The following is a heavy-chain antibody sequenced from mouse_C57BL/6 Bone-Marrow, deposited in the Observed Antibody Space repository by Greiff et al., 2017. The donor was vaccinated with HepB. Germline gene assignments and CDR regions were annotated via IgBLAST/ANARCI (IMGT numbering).Heavy chain of an antibody. CDR3: TTYGNYDWYFDV. D-gene: IGHD2-10*02. CDR1: GFNIKDDY. Sequence: VQLQQSGAELVRPGASAKLSCTASGFNIKDDYMHWVKQRPEQGLEWIGWIDPENGDTEYASKFQGKATITADTSSNTAYLQLSSLTSEDTAVYYCTTYGNYDWYFDVWGTGTTVTVSS. CDR2: IDPENGDT. J-gene: IGHJ1*03. V-gene: IGHV14-4*01.